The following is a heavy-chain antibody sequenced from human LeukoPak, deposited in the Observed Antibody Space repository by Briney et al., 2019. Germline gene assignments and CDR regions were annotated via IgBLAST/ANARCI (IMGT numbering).Heavy chain of an antibody. CDR3: AKLWFGETYYFDY. CDR1: GFTFSSYE. CDR2: ISSSSGSI. Sequence: GGSLRLSCAASGFTFSSYEMNWVRQAPGKGLEWVSYISSSSGSIYYADSVKGRFTISRDNAKNSVYLQMNSLRAEDTAVYYCAKLWFGETYYFDYWGQGTLVTVSS. D-gene: IGHD3-10*01. J-gene: IGHJ4*02. V-gene: IGHV3-48*03.